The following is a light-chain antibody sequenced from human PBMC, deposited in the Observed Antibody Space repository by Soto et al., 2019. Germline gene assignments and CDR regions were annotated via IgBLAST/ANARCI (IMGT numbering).Light chain of an antibody. CDR2: EVS. Sequence: QSALTQPASVSGSPGQSTTISCTGTSSDVGAYNYVSWYQQHPGKAPKLMIFEVSDRPSGVSNRFSGSKSGNTASLTISGLQAEDEDDYYCSSYTSSNTLVFGGGTKLTVL. V-gene: IGLV2-14*01. J-gene: IGLJ2*01. CDR3: SSYTSSNTLV. CDR1: SSDVGAYNY.